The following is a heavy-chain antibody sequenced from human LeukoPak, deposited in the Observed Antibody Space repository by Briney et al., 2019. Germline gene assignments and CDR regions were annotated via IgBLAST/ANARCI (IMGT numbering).Heavy chain of an antibody. Sequence: PGASVKVSCKASGYTFTSYGISWVRQAPGQGLEWMGWISAYNGNTNYAQKLQGRVTMTTDTSTSTAYMELRSLRSDDTAVYYCASTNYYDSSGSLLYWGQGTLVTVSS. D-gene: IGHD3-22*01. CDR1: GYTFTSYG. V-gene: IGHV1-18*01. CDR3: ASTNYYDSSGSLLY. CDR2: ISAYNGNT. J-gene: IGHJ4*02.